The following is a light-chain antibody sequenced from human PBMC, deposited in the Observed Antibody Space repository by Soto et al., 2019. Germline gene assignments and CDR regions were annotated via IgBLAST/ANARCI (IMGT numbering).Light chain of an antibody. CDR2: DAS. J-gene: IGKJ5*01. CDR3: QQFHTYPIS. CDR1: QDIASS. V-gene: IGKV1-13*02. Sequence: AIQLTQTPPSLSASVGDSITFTCRASQDIASSLAWYQQQPGRPPKLLFYDASILQTGVPSRFRGSGSGTDFTLTISGLQPEDFVTYSCQQFHTYPISFGQGTRLEIK.